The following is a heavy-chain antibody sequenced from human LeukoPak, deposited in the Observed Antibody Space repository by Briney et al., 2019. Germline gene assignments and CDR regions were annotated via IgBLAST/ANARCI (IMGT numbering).Heavy chain of an antibody. Sequence: GGSLRLSCAASGFTFSDYDMHWVRQPTGKGLDWVAAIGTAGDTYYTGSVKGRFTISRENAKNSLYLQMNSLRAGDTAVYYCARVAKERVGGVYYFDYWGQGTLVTVSS. D-gene: IGHD1-1*01. CDR2: IGTAGDT. J-gene: IGHJ4*02. V-gene: IGHV3-13*01. CDR3: ARVAKERVGGVYYFDY. CDR1: GFTFSDYD.